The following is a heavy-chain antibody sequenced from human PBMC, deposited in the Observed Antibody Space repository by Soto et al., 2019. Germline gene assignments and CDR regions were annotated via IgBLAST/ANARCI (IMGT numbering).Heavy chain of an antibody. Sequence: QVQLVESGGGVVQPGRSLRLSCAASGFTFSSYGMHWVRQAPGKGLEWVAGIWYDGSNKYYADSVKGRFTISRDNSKNTLYLQMTSLRAEDTAVYYCAGATYYDFWSGPQPFDYWGQGTLVTVSS. CDR3: AGATYYDFWSGPQPFDY. CDR1: GFTFSSYG. J-gene: IGHJ4*02. V-gene: IGHV3-33*01. CDR2: IWYDGSNK. D-gene: IGHD3-3*01.